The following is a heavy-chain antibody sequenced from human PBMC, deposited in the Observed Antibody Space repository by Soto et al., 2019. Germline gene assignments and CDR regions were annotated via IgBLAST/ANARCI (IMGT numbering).Heavy chain of an antibody. CDR2: INNGGSST. Sequence: GGSLRLSCAASGFTFSSHWIHWVRQAPGQGLMWVSRINNGGSSTDYAESVRGRFTISRDNAKNTLYLQMHSLRAEDTAVYYCTSLIQRTITGKPIDYWGQGALVTVSS. D-gene: IGHD1-1*01. CDR3: TSLIQRTITGKPIDY. V-gene: IGHV3-74*01. CDR1: GFTFSSHW. J-gene: IGHJ4*02.